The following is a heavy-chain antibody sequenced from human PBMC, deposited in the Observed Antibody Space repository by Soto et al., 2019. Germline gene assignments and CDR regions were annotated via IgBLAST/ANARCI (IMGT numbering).Heavy chain of an antibody. CDR2: IIPTSGTA. CDR3: AQVRYYDRSGSYYEGEY. D-gene: IGHD3-22*01. Sequence: QVPLVQSGAEVKKPGSSVKVSCRASGGTFSTYAISWVRQAPGQGLEWMGGIIPTSGTATYEQTFQGRVTITADKSTITADIELIRLRSEDTSFYYWAQVRYYDRSGSYYEGEYWGQGTLGTGSS. CDR1: GGTFSTYA. V-gene: IGHV1-69*06. J-gene: IGHJ4*02.